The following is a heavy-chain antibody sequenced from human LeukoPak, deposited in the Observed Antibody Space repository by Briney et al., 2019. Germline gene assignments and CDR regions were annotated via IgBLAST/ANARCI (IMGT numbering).Heavy chain of an antibody. CDR3: ARVAGGTELDY. V-gene: IGHV4-30-4*08. D-gene: IGHD1-1*01. CDR1: GGSISSGDYY. Sequence: SQTLSLTCTVSGGSISSGDYYWSWIRQPPGKGLEWIVYIYYSGSTYYNPSLKSRVTISVDTSKNQFSLKLSSVTAADTAVYYCARVAGGTELDYWGQGTLVTVSS. CDR2: IYYSGST. J-gene: IGHJ4*02.